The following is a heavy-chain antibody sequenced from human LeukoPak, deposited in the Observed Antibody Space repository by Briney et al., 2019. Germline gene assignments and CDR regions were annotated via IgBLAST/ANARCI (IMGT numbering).Heavy chain of an antibody. CDR1: GFTFSSYS. CDR3: ARGRNGAYMG. CDR2: ISSSSSYI. V-gene: IGHV3-21*01. D-gene: IGHD3-16*01. J-gene: IGHJ4*02. Sequence: PGGSLRLSRAASGFTFSSYSMNCVCRAPGKGLEWVSSISSSSSYIYNAHSVRGRFTIHRDSPKNTLALNMNSLTAGDRPGYSCARGRNGAYMGWGEGMLVTVPS.